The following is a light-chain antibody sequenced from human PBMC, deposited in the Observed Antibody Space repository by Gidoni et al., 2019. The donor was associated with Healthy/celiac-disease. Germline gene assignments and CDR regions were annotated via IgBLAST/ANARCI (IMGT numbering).Light chain of an antibody. Sequence: QSVLTQPPSVSGAPGQRVTISCTGSSSNIGAGYDGHWYQRLPGTAPKLLIYGNSNRPSGVPDRFSGSKSGTSASLAITGLQAEDEADYYCQSYDSSLSGYVFGTGTKVTVL. V-gene: IGLV1-40*01. CDR2: GNS. J-gene: IGLJ1*01. CDR1: SSNIGAGYD. CDR3: QSYDSSLSGYV.